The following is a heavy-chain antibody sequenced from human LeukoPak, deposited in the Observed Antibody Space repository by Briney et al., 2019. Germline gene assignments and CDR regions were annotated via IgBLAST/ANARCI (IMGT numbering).Heavy chain of an antibody. D-gene: IGHD2-2*01. Sequence: KTSETLSLTCTVSGVSISSGGYYWSWIRQHPGKGLEWIGYIYYSGSTYYNPSLKSRVTISVDTSKNQFSLKLSSVTAADTAVYYCARGLGYCSSTSCSDYGMDVWGQGTTVTVSS. CDR2: IYYSGST. J-gene: IGHJ6*02. CDR1: GVSISSGGYY. V-gene: IGHV4-31*03. CDR3: ARGLGYCSSTSCSDYGMDV.